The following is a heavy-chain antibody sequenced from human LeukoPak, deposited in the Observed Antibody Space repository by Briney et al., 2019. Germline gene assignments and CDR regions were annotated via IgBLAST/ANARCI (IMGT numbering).Heavy chain of an antibody. CDR3: ARVKFYGYYYYYMDV. D-gene: IGHD4-17*01. CDR1: GGSISSYY. Sequence: SETLSLTCTVSGGSISSYYWSWIRQPAGKGLEWIGRIYTSGSTNYNPSLKSRVTISVDKSKNQFSLKLSSVTAADTAVYYCARVKFYGYYYYYMDVWGKGTTVTVSS. CDR2: IYTSGST. J-gene: IGHJ6*03. V-gene: IGHV4-4*07.